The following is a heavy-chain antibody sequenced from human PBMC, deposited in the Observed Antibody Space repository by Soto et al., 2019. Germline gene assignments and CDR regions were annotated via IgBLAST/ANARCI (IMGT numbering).Heavy chain of an antibody. V-gene: IGHV4-4*02. CDR1: SGSISSSNW. CDR3: ARVSLCSGGSYFDY. Sequence: PSETLSLTCAVSSGSISSSNWWSWVRQPPGKGLEWIGEIYHSGSTNYNPSLKSRVTISVDKSKNQFSLKLSSVTAADTAVYYCARVSLCSGGSYFDYWGQGTLVTVSS. D-gene: IGHD2-15*01. J-gene: IGHJ4*02. CDR2: IYHSGST.